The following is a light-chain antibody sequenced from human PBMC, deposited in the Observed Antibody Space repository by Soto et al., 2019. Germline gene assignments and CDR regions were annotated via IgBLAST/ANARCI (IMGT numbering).Light chain of an antibody. J-gene: IGKJ4*01. V-gene: IGKV3-20*01. CDR3: QQYGSSPLT. Sequence: EIVMTQSPATLSVSPGERATLSCGASQSVSSNLAWYQQRPGQAPRLLIFGASIRATGIPDRFSVSGSGTDFTLTINRLEPEDFAVYYCQQYGSSPLTFGGGTKVDIK. CDR2: GAS. CDR1: QSVSSN.